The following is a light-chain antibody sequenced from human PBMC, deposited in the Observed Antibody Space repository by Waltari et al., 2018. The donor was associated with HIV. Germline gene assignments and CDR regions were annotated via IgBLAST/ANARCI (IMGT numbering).Light chain of an antibody. Sequence: QTVVTQEPSLSVSPGGTITLTCGLTSGSVSTSYYPSWYQQTPGPAPPTLVYATNTRSAGVPDRFSGTILGNKAALTITGAQADDDSAFYCVLYMGSGIPMFGGGTKLTVL. CDR2: ATN. J-gene: IGLJ3*02. CDR1: SGSVSTSYY. CDR3: VLYMGSGIPM. V-gene: IGLV8-61*01.